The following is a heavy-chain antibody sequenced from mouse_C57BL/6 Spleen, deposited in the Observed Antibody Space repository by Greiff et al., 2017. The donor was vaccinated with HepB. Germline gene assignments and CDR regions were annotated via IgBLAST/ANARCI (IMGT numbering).Heavy chain of an antibody. CDR3: ASAYDYATSFAY. J-gene: IGHJ3*01. Sequence: EVKLVESGGGLVQPGGSLKLSCAASGFTFSDYGMAWVRQAPRKGPEWVAFISNLAYSIYYADTVTGRFTISRENAKNTLYLEMSSLRSEDTAMYYCASAYDYATSFAYWGQGTLVTVSA. CDR1: GFTFSDYG. CDR2: ISNLAYSI. D-gene: IGHD2-4*01. V-gene: IGHV5-15*04.